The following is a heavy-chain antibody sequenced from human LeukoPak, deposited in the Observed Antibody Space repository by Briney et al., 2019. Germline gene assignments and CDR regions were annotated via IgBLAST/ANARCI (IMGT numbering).Heavy chain of an antibody. Sequence: PGRSLRLSCAASGFTFSSYGMHWVRQAPGKGLEWVAVISYDGSNKYYADSVKGRFTISRDNSKNTLYLQMNSLRAEDTAVYYCAKTGLTTYYFDYWGQGTLVTVSS. CDR1: GFTFSSYG. V-gene: IGHV3-30*18. CDR3: AKTGLTTYYFDY. D-gene: IGHD4-11*01. J-gene: IGHJ4*02. CDR2: ISYDGSNK.